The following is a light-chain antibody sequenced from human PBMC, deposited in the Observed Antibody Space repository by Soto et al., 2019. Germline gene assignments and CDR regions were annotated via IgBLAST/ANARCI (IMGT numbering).Light chain of an antibody. Sequence: QSALAQPASVSGSPGQSITTSCTGTSSDVGGYNYVSWYQQHPGKAPKLMIYEVSNRPSGVSNRFSGFKSGNTASLTITGLQAEDEADYYCSSYTSSSTLYVFGTGTKVTVL. CDR3: SSYTSSSTLYV. J-gene: IGLJ1*01. CDR1: SSDVGGYNY. V-gene: IGLV2-14*01. CDR2: EVS.